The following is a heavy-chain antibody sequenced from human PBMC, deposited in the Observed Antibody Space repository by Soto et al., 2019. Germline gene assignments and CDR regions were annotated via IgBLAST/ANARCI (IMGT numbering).Heavy chain of an antibody. CDR2: ISVRGGSI. CDR1: GFTFSNYP. Sequence: GGSLRLSCVVSGFTFSNYPMSWVRQAPGKGLEWVSSISVRGGSIHYGDSVKGRFTISRDNSRDSLFLQMNNMRVEDTAFYYCANALDQLAWGVFDNWGQGTLVTVSS. CDR3: ANALDQLAWGVFDN. D-gene: IGHD3-16*01. J-gene: IGHJ4*02. V-gene: IGHV3-23*01.